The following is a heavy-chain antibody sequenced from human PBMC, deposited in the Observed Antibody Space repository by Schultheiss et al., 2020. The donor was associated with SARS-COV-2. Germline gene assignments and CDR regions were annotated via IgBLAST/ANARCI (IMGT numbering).Heavy chain of an antibody. V-gene: IGHV3-23*01. CDR2: ISGSGGST. D-gene: IGHD2-15*01. Sequence: GGSLRLSCAASGFTFSSYAMSWVRQAPGKGLEWVSAISGSGGSTYYADSVKGRFTISRDNSKNTLYLQMNSLRAEDTAVYYCARDGAATRDAFDIWGQGTMVTVSS. J-gene: IGHJ3*02. CDR3: ARDGAATRDAFDI. CDR1: GFTFSSYA.